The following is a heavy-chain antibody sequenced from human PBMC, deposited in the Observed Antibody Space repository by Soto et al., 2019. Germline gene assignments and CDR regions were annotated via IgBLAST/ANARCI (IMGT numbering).Heavy chain of an antibody. CDR2: IYHSGST. J-gene: IGHJ4*02. V-gene: IGHV4-4*02. CDR1: SGSISSSNW. CDR3: ARDPALWFGEHNYFDY. Sequence: QVQLQESGPGLVKPSGTLSLTCAVSSGSISSSNWWSWVRQPPGKGLEWIGEIYHSGSTNYNPSLESRFTISVDKSKNQFSLKLSSVTAADTAVYYCARDPALWFGEHNYFDYWGQGTLVTVSS. D-gene: IGHD3-10*01.